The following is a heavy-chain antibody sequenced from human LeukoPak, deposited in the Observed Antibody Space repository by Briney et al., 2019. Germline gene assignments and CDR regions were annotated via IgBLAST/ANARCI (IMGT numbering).Heavy chain of an antibody. CDR1: GFTFSYYA. CDR2: ISGSGGST. J-gene: IGHJ3*02. V-gene: IGHV3-23*01. D-gene: IGHD5-24*01. Sequence: GGSLRLSCAASGFTFSYYAMSWVRQAPGKGLEGVSVISGSGGSTYYGDSVKGRFTISRGNPKNTLYLQMNSLRAEDTAVYYCAKGGEEMATISAFDIWGQGTMVTVSS. CDR3: AKGGEEMATISAFDI.